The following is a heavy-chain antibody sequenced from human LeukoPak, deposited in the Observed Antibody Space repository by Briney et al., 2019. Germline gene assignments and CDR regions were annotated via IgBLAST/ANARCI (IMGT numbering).Heavy chain of an antibody. CDR2: INWNGGST. CDR1: GFTFDDYG. V-gene: IGHV3-20*04. CDR3: AQGDSSGYTGEWDNAFDI. J-gene: IGHJ3*02. Sequence: GGSLRLSCAASGFTFDDYGMSWVRQAPGKGLEWVSGINWNGGSTGYADSVKGRFTISRDNSKNTLYLQMNSLRAEDTAVYYCAQGDSSGYTGEWDNAFDIWGQGTMVTVSS. D-gene: IGHD3-22*01.